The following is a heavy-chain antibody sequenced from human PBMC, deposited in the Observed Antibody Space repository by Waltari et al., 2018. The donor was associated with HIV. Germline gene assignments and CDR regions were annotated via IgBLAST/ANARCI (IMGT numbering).Heavy chain of an antibody. CDR1: GGSISSSSYY. Sequence: QLQLQESGPGLVKPSETLSLTCTVSGGSISSSSYYWGWLRQPPGKGLEWIGSIYFIGSTYYNPSLKSRVTISVDTSKNQFSLKLSSVTAADTAVYYCAREGKRGYSYGLDWGQGTLVTVSS. J-gene: IGHJ4*02. V-gene: IGHV4-39*01. D-gene: IGHD5-18*01. CDR3: AREGKRGYSYGLD. CDR2: IYFIGST.